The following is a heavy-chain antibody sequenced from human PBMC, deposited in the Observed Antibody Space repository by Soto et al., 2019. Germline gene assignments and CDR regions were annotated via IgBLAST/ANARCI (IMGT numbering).Heavy chain of an antibody. D-gene: IGHD2-8*02. J-gene: IGHJ6*02. CDR2: INSRGSTI. Sequence: GGSLRLSCAASGFTFGYYYMSWVRQTPGKGLEWISYINSRGSTIYYADSVKGRFTISRDNAKNSLYLQMNSVRVEDTAVYYCARARPXIVMVVGETPGYYGMDVWGQGTTVTVSS. V-gene: IGHV3-11*01. CDR1: GFTFGYYY. CDR3: ARARPXIVMVVGETPGYYGMDV.